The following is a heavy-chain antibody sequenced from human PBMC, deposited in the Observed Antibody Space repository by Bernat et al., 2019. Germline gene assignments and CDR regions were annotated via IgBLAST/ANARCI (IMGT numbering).Heavy chain of an antibody. Sequence: QVQLVESGGGVVQPGRSLRLSCAASGFTFSSYGMHWVRQAPGKGLEWVAVIWYDGSNKYYADSVKGRFTISRDNSKNTLYLQMNSLRAEDTAVYYCAREGERGYSYPNKYFYYGMDVWGQGTTVIVSS. CDR2: IWYDGSNK. CDR3: AREGERGYSYPNKYFYYGMDV. CDR1: GFTFSSYG. D-gene: IGHD5-18*01. J-gene: IGHJ6*02. V-gene: IGHV3-33*01.